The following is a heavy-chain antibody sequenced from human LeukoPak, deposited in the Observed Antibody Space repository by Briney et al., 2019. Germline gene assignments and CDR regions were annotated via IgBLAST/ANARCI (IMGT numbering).Heavy chain of an antibody. CDR1: GYTFTNNG. J-gene: IGHJ5*02. CDR2: ISGYNGNT. CDR3: ARDVSAGVPNWFDP. D-gene: IGHD3-10*01. Sequence: ASXKVSCKASGYTFTNNGISWVGQARGQGGEWMGLISGYNGNTTYPQKLHARVTLTTHPSTGTAYMELRSLRSDDTAVYYCARDVSAGVPNWFDPWGQGTLVTVSS. V-gene: IGHV1-18*01.